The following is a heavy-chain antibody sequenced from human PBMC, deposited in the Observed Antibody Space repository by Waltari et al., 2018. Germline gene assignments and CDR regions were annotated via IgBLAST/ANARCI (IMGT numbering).Heavy chain of an antibody. V-gene: IGHV4-59*01. D-gene: IGHD6-19*01. Sequence: QVQLQESGPGLVKPSGTLSLTCTVSGGSISSYYWSWLRQPPGKGLEWIGYISNSGSTNYNPSLKSRVTISVDTSKNQFSLKLSSVTAADTAMYYCARGSGWYYYWGQGTLVTVSS. CDR2: ISNSGST. CDR3: ARGSGWYYY. J-gene: IGHJ4*02. CDR1: GGSISSYY.